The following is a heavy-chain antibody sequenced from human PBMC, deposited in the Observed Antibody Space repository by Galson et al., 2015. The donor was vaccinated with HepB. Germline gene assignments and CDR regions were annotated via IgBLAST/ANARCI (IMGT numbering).Heavy chain of an antibody. CDR1: GFTFSSYG. V-gene: IGHV3-30*18. Sequence: SLRLSCAASGFTFSSYGMHWVRQAPGKGLEWVAVISYDGSNKYYADSVKGRFTISRDNSKNTLYLQMNSLRAEDTAVYYCAKAHKEMATTGVFDPWGQGTLVTVSS. J-gene: IGHJ5*02. CDR3: AKAHKEMATTGVFDP. CDR2: ISYDGSNK. D-gene: IGHD5-24*01.